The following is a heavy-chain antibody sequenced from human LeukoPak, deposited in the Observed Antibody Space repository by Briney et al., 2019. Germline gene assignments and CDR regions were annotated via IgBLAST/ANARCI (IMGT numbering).Heavy chain of an antibody. J-gene: IGHJ4*02. CDR3: TRVIVATKDY. D-gene: IGHD5-12*01. CDR2: IRSKNYGGTT. CDR1: GFTFGDYA. Sequence: SGGSLRLSCTGSGFTFGDYAMNWVRQAPGKGLEWVGFIRSKNYGGTTEYAASVKGRFTISRDDSKSIAYLQMNSLKTEDTAVYYCTRVIVATKDYWGQGTLVIVSS. V-gene: IGHV3-49*04.